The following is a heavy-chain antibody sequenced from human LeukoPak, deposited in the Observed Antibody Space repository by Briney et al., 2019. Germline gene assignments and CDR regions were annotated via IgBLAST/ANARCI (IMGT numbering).Heavy chain of an antibody. D-gene: IGHD6-13*01. V-gene: IGHV1-69*02. CDR1: GGTFISYT. J-gene: IGHJ4*02. Sequence: SVKDSCKASGGTFISYTISSVRQAPGQGLEWMGRIIPILGIANYAQKFQGRVTITADKSTSTAYMELSSLRSEDTAVYYCARGIAAAGPAEYWGQGTLVTVSS. CDR3: ARGIAAAGPAEY. CDR2: IIPILGIA.